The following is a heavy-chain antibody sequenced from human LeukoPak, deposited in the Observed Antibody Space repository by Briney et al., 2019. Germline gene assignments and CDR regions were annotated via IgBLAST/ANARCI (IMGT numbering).Heavy chain of an antibody. V-gene: IGHV3-33*01. Sequence: GRSLRLSCAVSGLTFSSYGMHWVRQAPGKGLEWVAVIWYDGSNKYYADSVKGRFTISRDNSKNTLYLQMNSLRAEDTAVYYCASRGGSGWDPYFDYWGQGTLVTVSS. CDR2: IWYDGSNK. CDR1: GLTFSSYG. CDR3: ASRGGSGWDPYFDY. J-gene: IGHJ4*02. D-gene: IGHD6-19*01.